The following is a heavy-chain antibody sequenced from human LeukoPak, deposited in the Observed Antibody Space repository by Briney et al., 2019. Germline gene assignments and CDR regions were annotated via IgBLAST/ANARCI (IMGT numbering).Heavy chain of an antibody. CDR3: ARRILTGYYFNY. J-gene: IGHJ4*02. Sequence: SETLSLTCTVSGGSISSYYWSWIRQPPGKGLEWIGYIYYSGSTYYNPSLKSRVTISVDTSKNQFSLKLSSVTAADTAVYYCARRILTGYYFNYWGQGTLVTVSS. D-gene: IGHD3-9*01. CDR2: IYYSGST. V-gene: IGHV4-59*08. CDR1: GGSISSYY.